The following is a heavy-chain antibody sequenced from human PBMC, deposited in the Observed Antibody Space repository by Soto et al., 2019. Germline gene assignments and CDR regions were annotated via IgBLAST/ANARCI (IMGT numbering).Heavy chain of an antibody. V-gene: IGHV1-2*04. Sequence: GASVKVSCKASGGTFSSYAISWVRQAPGQGLEWMGWINPNIGTTNYAQKFQGWVTMTRDTSISTAYMELSRLRSDDTAVYYCARGSSSEDAFDIWGQGTMVTVSS. CDR1: GGTFSSYA. CDR2: INPNIGTT. CDR3: ARGSSSEDAFDI. D-gene: IGHD6-13*01. J-gene: IGHJ3*02.